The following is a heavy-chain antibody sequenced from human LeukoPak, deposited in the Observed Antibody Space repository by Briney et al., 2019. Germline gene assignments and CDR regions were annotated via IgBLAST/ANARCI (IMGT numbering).Heavy chain of an antibody. CDR1: GYSFTSYW. V-gene: IGHV5-51*01. Sequence: GESLKISCKGSGYSFTSYWIGWVRQMPGKGLEWMGIIYPGDSDTGYSPSFQGQVTISADKSISTAYLQWSSLKASDTAMYYCARVVVPAAITGIWFDPWGQGTLVTVSS. CDR2: IYPGDSDT. CDR3: ARVVVPAAITGIWFDP. J-gene: IGHJ5*02. D-gene: IGHD2-2*02.